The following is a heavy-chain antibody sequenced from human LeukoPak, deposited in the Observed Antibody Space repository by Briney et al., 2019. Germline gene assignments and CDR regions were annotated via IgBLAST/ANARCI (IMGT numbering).Heavy chain of an antibody. CDR2: IYYSGST. V-gene: IGHV4-39*01. CDR1: GGSISSSSYY. Sequence: SETLSLTCTVSGGSISSSSYYWGWIRQPPGKGLEWIGSIYYSGSTYYNPSLKSRVTISVDTSKNQFSLKLSSVTAADTAVHYCASLDSSGYYYLFDYWGQGTLVTVSS. D-gene: IGHD3-22*01. CDR3: ASLDSSGYYYLFDY. J-gene: IGHJ4*02.